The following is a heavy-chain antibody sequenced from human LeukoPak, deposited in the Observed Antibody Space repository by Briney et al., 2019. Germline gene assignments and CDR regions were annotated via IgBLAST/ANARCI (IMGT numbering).Heavy chain of an antibody. Sequence: ASVKVSCKASGGTFSSYAISWVRQAPGQGLEWMGGIIPIFGTANYAQKFQGRVTITADKSTSTAYMELSSLRSEDTAVYYCARDRDYGDYDYWGQGTLVTVSS. J-gene: IGHJ4*02. CDR1: GGTFSSYA. V-gene: IGHV1-69*06. CDR2: IIPIFGTA. D-gene: IGHD4-17*01. CDR3: ARDRDYGDYDY.